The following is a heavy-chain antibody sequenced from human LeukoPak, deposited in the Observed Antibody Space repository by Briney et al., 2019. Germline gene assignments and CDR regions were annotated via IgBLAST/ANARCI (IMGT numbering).Heavy chain of an antibody. CDR1: GYSFTSGHY. Sequence: PSETLSLTCSVSGYSFTSGHYWGWIRQPPGKGLEWIANIYHTGSAHYNPSLKSRVTISVDTSKNQFSLKLSSVTAADTAVYYCARYCTSTACILRGFDYWGQGTLVTVSS. CDR2: IYHTGSA. J-gene: IGHJ4*02. D-gene: IGHD2-2*01. CDR3: ARYCTSTACILRGFDY. V-gene: IGHV4-38-2*01.